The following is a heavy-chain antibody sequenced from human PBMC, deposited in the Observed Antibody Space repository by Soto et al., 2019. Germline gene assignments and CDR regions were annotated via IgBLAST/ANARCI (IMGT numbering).Heavy chain of an antibody. Sequence: ASVKVSCKASGYTFTSYDINWVRQATGQGREWMGWMNPNSGNTGYAQKFQGRVTMTRNTSISTAYMELSSLRSEDTAVYYCARAVLEPTVTTDYYYSYMDVWGKGTTVTVSS. CDR1: GYTFTSYD. J-gene: IGHJ6*03. CDR2: MNPNSGNT. CDR3: ARAVLEPTVTTDYYYSYMDV. D-gene: IGHD4-17*01. V-gene: IGHV1-8*01.